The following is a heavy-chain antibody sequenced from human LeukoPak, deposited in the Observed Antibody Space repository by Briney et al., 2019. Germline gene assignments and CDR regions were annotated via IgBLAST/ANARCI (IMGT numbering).Heavy chain of an antibody. D-gene: IGHD1-26*01. CDR2: IGSSSTYR. Sequence: GGSLRLSCAASGFTFSSYSMSWVRQAPGKGLEWVSSIGSSSTYRYYAASVKGRFTISRDNAKNSVYLQMNSLRAEDTALYYCARGRYSGSYLLDYWGQGTLVTVSS. CDR1: GFTFSSYS. V-gene: IGHV3-21*01. J-gene: IGHJ4*02. CDR3: ARGRYSGSYLLDY.